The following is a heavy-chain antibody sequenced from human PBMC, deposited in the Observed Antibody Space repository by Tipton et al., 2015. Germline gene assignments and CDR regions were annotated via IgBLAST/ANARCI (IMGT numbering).Heavy chain of an antibody. J-gene: IGHJ4*02. Sequence: TLSLTCAVSAYSISSYYWSWIRQSPGKGLEWIGYISYSGTTNFNPSLKSRVTISVDTSKNQFFLNLSSVTAADTAVYYCARIRGRYVMDYWGQGTPVTVSS. CDR1: AYSISSYY. CDR3: ARIRGRYVMDY. V-gene: IGHV4-59*12. D-gene: IGHD3-16*01. CDR2: ISYSGTT.